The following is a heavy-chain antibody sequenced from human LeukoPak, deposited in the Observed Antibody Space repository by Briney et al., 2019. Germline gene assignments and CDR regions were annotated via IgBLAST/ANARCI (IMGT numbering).Heavy chain of an antibody. CDR3: AKGSGWYFDY. CDR2: ISTGTYI. Sequence: PGGSLRLSCVAAGFTFSRFEMNWVRQAPGKGLEWISHISTGTYIAYTDSVKGRFTISRDNAKNSLYLQMNSLRAEDTAVYYCAKGSGWYFDYWGQGTLVTVSS. J-gene: IGHJ4*02. CDR1: GFTFSRFE. V-gene: IGHV3-48*03. D-gene: IGHD6-19*01.